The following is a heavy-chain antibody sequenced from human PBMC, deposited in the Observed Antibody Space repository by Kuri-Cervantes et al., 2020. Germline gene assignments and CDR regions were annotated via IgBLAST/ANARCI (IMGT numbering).Heavy chain of an antibody. CDR2: INSDGSST. J-gene: IGHJ1*01. CDR3: AKDRKDYSNYVAEYFQH. CDR1: GFTFSSYW. Sequence: GGSLRLSCAASGFTFSSYWMHWVRQAPGEGLVWVSRINSDGSSTSYADSVKGRFTISGDNAKNTPYLQMNSLRAEDTAVYYCAKDRKDYSNYVAEYFQHWGQGTLVTVSS. D-gene: IGHD4-11*01. V-gene: IGHV3-74*01.